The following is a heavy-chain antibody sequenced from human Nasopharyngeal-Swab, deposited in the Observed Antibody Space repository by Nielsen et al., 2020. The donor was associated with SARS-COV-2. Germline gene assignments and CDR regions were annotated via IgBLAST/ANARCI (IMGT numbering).Heavy chain of an antibody. Sequence: WIRQPPGKGLEWVSGISWNSGSIGYADSVKGRFTISRDNAKNSLYLQMNSLRAEDTALYYCAKVLGPMVRGVIGCFDYWGQGTLVTVSS. J-gene: IGHJ4*02. CDR3: AKVLGPMVRGVIGCFDY. V-gene: IGHV3-9*01. CDR2: ISWNSGSI. D-gene: IGHD3-10*01.